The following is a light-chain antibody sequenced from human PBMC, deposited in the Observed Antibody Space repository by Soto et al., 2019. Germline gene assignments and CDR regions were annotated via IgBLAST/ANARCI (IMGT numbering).Light chain of an antibody. J-gene: IGKJ3*01. CDR3: LQALQTLFP. V-gene: IGKV2-28*01. CDR1: QSLLHSNGYNY. CDR2: LGS. Sequence: DIVMTQSPLSLPVTPGEPASISCRSSQSLLHSNGYNYLDWYLQKPGQSPQLLIYLGSNRASGVPDRCSGSGSGTDFTLKISRVEAEDVGGYYCLQALQTLFPFGPGTKVDIK.